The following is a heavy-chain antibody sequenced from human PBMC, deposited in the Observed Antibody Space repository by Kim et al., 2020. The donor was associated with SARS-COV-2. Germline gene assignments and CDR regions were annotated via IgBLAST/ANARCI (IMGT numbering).Heavy chain of an antibody. D-gene: IGHD5-18*01. J-gene: IGHJ4*02. Sequence: NYTPYLKSRVTISVDTSKNQFSLKLSSVTAADTAVYYCARRGYSYGRIDYWGQGTLVTVSS. CDR3: ARRGYSYGRIDY. V-gene: IGHV4-59*08.